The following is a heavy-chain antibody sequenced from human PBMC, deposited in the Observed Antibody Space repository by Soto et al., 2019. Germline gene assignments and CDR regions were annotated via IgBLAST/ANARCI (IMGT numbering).Heavy chain of an antibody. CDR2: IIPAFGTT. CDR1: GGTFGIYA. D-gene: IGHD2-2*02. J-gene: IGHJ6*02. Sequence: QVQLVQSGAAVSKPGSSVKVSCKASGGTFGIYAIGWVRQAPGQGLEWMGGIIPAFGTTKNAQKFQDRVDMTADESTNTVYMGLRGLIFYDTAVYYCARVPRQMLYGPTLNGMDVWGQGTTLIVSS. CDR3: ARVPRQMLYGPTLNGMDV. V-gene: IGHV1-69*01.